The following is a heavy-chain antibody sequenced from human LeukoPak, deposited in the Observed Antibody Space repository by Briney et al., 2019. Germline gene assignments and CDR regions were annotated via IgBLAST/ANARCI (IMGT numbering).Heavy chain of an antibody. CDR2: IYTSGST. V-gene: IGHV4-4*07. Sequence: SETLSLTCTVSGGSISSYYWSWIRQPAGKGLEWIGRIYTSGSTNYNPSLKSRVTMSVDTSKNQFSLKLSSVTAADTAVYYCARVFKIGTGSGWYWFDPSGQGTLVSVSS. CDR1: GGSISSYY. D-gene: IGHD6-19*01. CDR3: ARVFKIGTGSGWYWFDP. J-gene: IGHJ5*02.